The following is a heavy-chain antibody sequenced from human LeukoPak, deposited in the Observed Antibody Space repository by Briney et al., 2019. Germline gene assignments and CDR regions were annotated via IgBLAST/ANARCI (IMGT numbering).Heavy chain of an antibody. V-gene: IGHV4-39*01. CDR1: GFTFSDYY. CDR2: IYYSGST. J-gene: IGHJ4*02. CDR3: ARRASGGWYQDY. D-gene: IGHD6-19*01. Sequence: GSLRLSCAASGFTFSDYYMSWIRQAPGKGLEWIGSIYYSGSTYYNPSLKSRVTISVDTSKNQFSLKLSSVTAADTAVYYCARRASGGWYQDYWGQGTLVTVSS.